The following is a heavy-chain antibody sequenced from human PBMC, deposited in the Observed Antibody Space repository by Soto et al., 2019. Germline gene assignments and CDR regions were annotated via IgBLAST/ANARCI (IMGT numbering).Heavy chain of an antibody. V-gene: IGHV3-48*02. Sequence: EVQLVESGGGLVQPGGSLRLSCAASGFTFSSYGMNWVRQAPGKGLEWVSYITSSSGTTYYADSVKGRFTLSRDNAKNSLYLQMNRLRDEDTAVYFCARAALYGYDYWGQGPLVTFSS. CDR3: ARAALYGYDY. J-gene: IGHJ4*02. CDR1: GFTFSSYG. CDR2: ITSSSGTT. D-gene: IGHD2-15*01.